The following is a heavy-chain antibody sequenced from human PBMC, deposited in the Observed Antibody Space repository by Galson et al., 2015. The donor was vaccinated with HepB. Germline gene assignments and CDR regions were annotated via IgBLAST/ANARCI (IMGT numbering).Heavy chain of an antibody. J-gene: IGHJ4*02. CDR1: GYTFTSYA. CDR3: ARGFIWFGELTHPVDY. Sequence: SVKVSCKASGYTFTSYAMNWVRQAPGQGLEWMGWINTNTGNPTYAQGFTGRFVFSLDTSVSTAYLQISSLKAEDTAVYYCARGFIWFGELTHPVDYWGQGTLVTVSS. V-gene: IGHV7-4-1*02. D-gene: IGHD3-10*01. CDR2: INTNTGNP.